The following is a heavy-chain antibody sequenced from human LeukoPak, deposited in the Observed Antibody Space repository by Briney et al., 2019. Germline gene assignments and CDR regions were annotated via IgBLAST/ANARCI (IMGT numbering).Heavy chain of an antibody. Sequence: GGSLRLSCVASGFTVSSNYMSWVRQAPGKGLEWVSVIYSGGSTYYADSVKGRFTISRDNSKNTLYLQMNSLRAEDTAVYYCARSGGSRWYFDYWGQGTLVTVSS. V-gene: IGHV3-66*01. J-gene: IGHJ4*02. D-gene: IGHD2-15*01. CDR2: IYSGGST. CDR1: GFTVSSNY. CDR3: ARSGGSRWYFDY.